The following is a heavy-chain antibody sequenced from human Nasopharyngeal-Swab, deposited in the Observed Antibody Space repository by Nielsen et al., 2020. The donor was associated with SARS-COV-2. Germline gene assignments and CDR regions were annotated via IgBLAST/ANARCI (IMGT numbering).Heavy chain of an antibody. CDR3: ASDSRY. CDR2: ISSSGSYM. CDR1: DSTFSDYK. J-gene: IGHJ4*02. V-gene: IGHV3-21*01. D-gene: IGHD2-2*01. Sequence: GGSLRFSFAAFDSTFSDYKMNWSRQAPGKGLEWFSSISSSGSYMYYTDSLKARFPISRDNAKNSLYLQMNSLRAEDTAVYYCASDSRYWGQGTLVTVSS.